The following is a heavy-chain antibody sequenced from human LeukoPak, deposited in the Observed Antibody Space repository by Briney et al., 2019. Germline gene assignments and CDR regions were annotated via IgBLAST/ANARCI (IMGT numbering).Heavy chain of an antibody. D-gene: IGHD3-16*01. CDR2: ISSSGTTI. V-gene: IGHV3-48*01. CDR1: GFTFRTSG. J-gene: IGHJ4*02. Sequence: GGSPRLSCAASGFTFRTSGMNWVRQAPGKGLEWVSYISSSGTTISYAQSVKGRFTITRGNAQNSLTLHMNTLRADDTAVYYCAKEGGTHFAHGGRGPLVTVSS. CDR3: AKEGGTHFAH.